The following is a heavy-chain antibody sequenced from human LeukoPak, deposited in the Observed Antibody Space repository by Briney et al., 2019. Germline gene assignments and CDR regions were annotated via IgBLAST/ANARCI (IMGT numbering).Heavy chain of an antibody. D-gene: IGHD3-16*01. CDR3: ARDGLLGCFDY. Sequence: GGSLRLSCAASGFTFSSYAMHWVRQAPGKGLEWVAVISYDGSNKYYADSVKGRFTISRDNSKNTLYLQMNSLRAEDTAVYYCARDGLLGCFDYWGQGTLVTVSS. CDR2: ISYDGSNK. J-gene: IGHJ4*02. CDR1: GFTFSSYA. V-gene: IGHV3-30-3*01.